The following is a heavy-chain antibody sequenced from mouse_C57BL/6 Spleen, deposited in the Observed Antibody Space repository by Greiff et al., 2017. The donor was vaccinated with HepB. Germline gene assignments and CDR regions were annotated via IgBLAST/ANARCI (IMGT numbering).Heavy chain of an antibody. CDR2: IDPSDSYT. CDR3: APHYDGSSLRYFEV. Sequence: QVQLKQPGAELVRPGTSVKLSCKASGYTFTSYWMHWVKQRPGQGLEWIGVIDPSDSYTNYNQKFKGKATLTVDTSSRAAYMQLSSLTSEDSAVYYWAPHYDGSSLRYFEVWGTGTTVTVSS. V-gene: IGHV1-59*01. J-gene: IGHJ1*03. CDR1: GYTFTSYW. D-gene: IGHD1-1*01.